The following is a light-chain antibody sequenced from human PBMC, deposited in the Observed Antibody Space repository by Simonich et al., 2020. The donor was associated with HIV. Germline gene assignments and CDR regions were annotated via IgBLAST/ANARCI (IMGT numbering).Light chain of an antibody. CDR1: SSDVGSYNL. Sequence: QSALTQPASVSGSPGQSITISCTGTSSDVGSYNLVSWYQQHPGKAPKLMIYEGSNRPSGVSNRFSGSKSGNTASLTITVLQAEDEADYYCCSYAGSSTWVFGGGTKLTVL. V-gene: IGLV2-23*01. J-gene: IGLJ3*02. CDR2: EGS. CDR3: CSYAGSSTWV.